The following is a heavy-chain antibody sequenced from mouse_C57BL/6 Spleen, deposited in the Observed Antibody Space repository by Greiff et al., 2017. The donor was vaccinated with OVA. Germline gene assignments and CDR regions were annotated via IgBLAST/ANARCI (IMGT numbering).Heavy chain of an antibody. J-gene: IGHJ2*01. CDR2: IYPRDGST. Sequence: QVQLQQSGPELVKPGASVKLSCKASGYTFTSYDINWVKQRPGQGLEWIGWIYPRDGSTKHNEKFKGKATLTVDTSSSTAYMELHSLTSEDSAVYFCARQDTTVVAAYYCDYWGQGTTLTVSS. D-gene: IGHD1-1*01. V-gene: IGHV1-85*01. CDR3: ARQDTTVVAAYYCDY. CDR1: GYTFTSYD.